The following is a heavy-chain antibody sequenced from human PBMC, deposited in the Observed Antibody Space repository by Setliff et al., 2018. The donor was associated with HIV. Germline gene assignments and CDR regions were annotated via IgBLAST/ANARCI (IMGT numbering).Heavy chain of an antibody. CDR1: GGTFSSYA. CDR2: IIPIFGTA. Sequence: ASVKVSCKASGGTFSSYAISWVRQAPGQGLEWMGGIIPIFGTANYAQKFQGRVTMTRDTTTSTVYMQLSSLRSEDTAVYYCARGWELNVWGQGTRVTVSS. V-gene: IGHV1-69*05. D-gene: IGHD1-26*01. J-gene: IGHJ4*02. CDR3: ARGWELNV.